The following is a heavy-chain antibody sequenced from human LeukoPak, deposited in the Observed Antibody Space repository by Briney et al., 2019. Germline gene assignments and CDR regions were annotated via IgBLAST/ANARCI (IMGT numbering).Heavy chain of an antibody. V-gene: IGHV4-59*01. Sequence: KSSETLSLTCTVSGGSISSYYWSWIRQPPGKGLEWIGYIYYSGSTNYNPSLKSRVTISVDTSKNQFSLKLSSVTAADTAVYYCARYRVNDYGDYDAFDIWGQGTMVTVSS. J-gene: IGHJ3*02. CDR1: GGSISSYY. CDR2: IYYSGST. CDR3: ARYRVNDYGDYDAFDI. D-gene: IGHD4-17*01.